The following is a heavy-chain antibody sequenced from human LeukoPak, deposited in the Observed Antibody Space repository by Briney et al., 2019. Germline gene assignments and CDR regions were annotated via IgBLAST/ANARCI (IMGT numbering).Heavy chain of an antibody. CDR1: GGSLGGYY. Sequence: SETLSLTCAVYGGSLGGYYWSWIRQPPGKGLEWIGEINHSGSTNYNPSLKSRVTISVDTSKNQFSLKLSSVTAADTAMYYCTSLGGYYMDVWGKGTTVTISS. V-gene: IGHV4-34*01. CDR3: TSLGGYYMDV. J-gene: IGHJ6*03. D-gene: IGHD3-10*01. CDR2: INHSGST.